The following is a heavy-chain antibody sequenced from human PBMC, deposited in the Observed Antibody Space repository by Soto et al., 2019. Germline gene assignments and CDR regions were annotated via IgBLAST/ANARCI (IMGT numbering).Heavy chain of an antibody. V-gene: IGHV3-49*03. D-gene: IGHD3-3*01. CDR2: IRSRAYGGTT. J-gene: IGHJ5*02. Sequence: EVQLVESGGHMVQPGRSLRLSCTASGFTFGDNAMSWFRQAPGGGLEWVGFIRSRAYGGTTEYAASVKGRFTISRDDSKSIAYLQMNSLRTEGTALYYCTRGWIFGPLINWFDPWGQGTLVTVSS. CDR1: GFTFGDNA. CDR3: TRGWIFGPLINWFDP.